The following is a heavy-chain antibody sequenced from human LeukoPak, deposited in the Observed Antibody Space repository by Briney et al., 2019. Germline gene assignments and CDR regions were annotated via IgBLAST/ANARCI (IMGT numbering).Heavy chain of an antibody. CDR2: INPNSGGT. CDR1: GYTFTSYA. J-gene: IGHJ4*02. V-gene: IGHV1-2*02. Sequence: ASVKVSCKASGYTFTSYAMNWVRQSPGQGLEWMGWINPNSGGTNYAQKFQGRVTMTRDTSISTAYMELSRLRSDGTAVYYCARGPLVREDFDYWGQGTLVTVSS. D-gene: IGHD3-10*01. CDR3: ARGPLVREDFDY.